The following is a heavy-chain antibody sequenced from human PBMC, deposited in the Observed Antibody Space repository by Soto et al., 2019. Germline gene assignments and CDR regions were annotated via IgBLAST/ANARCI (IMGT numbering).Heavy chain of an antibody. J-gene: IGHJ4*02. V-gene: IGHV3-43*01. CDR2: ISWDGGST. CDR3: AKDGSGHDRYFDY. Sequence: EVQLVESGGVVVQPGGSLRLSCAASGFTFDDYTMHWVRQAPGKGLEWVSLISWDGGSTYYADSVKGRFTISRDNSKNSLYLQMNSLRTEDTALYYCAKDGSGHDRYFDYWGQGTLVTVSS. D-gene: IGHD5-12*01. CDR1: GFTFDDYT.